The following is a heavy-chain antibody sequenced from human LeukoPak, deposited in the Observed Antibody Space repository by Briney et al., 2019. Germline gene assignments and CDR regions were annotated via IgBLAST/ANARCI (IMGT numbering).Heavy chain of an antibody. CDR2: ISDNDHST. V-gene: IGHV3-23*01. D-gene: IGHD3-10*01. CDR3: ARGRGLPGPLDY. CDR1: GFTFSSYA. J-gene: IGHJ4*02. Sequence: GGSLRLSCAASGFTFSSYAMNWVRQAPGKGLEWVSAISDNDHSTYYADSVQGRFTISRDNAKNSLYLQMNSLRAEDTAVYYCARGRGLPGPLDYWGQGTLVTVSS.